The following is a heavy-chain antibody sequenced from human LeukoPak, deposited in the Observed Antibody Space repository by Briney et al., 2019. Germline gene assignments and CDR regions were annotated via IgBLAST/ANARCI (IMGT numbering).Heavy chain of an antibody. D-gene: IGHD1-26*01. CDR1: GGSFSGYY. Sequence: SETLSLTCAVYGGSFSGYYWSWIRQPPGKGLEWIGEINHSGSTNYNPSLKSRVTTSVDTSKNQFSLKLSSVTAADTAVYYCASELMWEYQSYYFDYWGQGTLVTVSS. J-gene: IGHJ4*02. CDR3: ASELMWEYQSYYFDY. CDR2: INHSGST. V-gene: IGHV4-34*01.